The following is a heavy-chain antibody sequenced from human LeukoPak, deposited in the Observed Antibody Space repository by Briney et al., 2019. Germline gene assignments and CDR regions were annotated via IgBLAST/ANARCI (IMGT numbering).Heavy chain of an antibody. CDR1: GGSITSYY. Sequence: PSETLSLTCTVAGGSITSYYWSWIRQPPGKGLEWIGFISDIGSTNHNPSLKSRVTISIDTSKNQYSLKLRSVTAADKAVYYCARAPPGDREMGYLDYWGQGTLVTVSS. CDR3: ARAPPGDREMGYLDY. D-gene: IGHD7-27*01. J-gene: IGHJ4*02. CDR2: ISDIGST. V-gene: IGHV4-59*01.